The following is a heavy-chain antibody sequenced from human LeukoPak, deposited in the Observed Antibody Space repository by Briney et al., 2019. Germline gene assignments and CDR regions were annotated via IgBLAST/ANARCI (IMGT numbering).Heavy chain of an antibody. CDR2: ISGSGGST. Sequence: GGSLRLSCAASGFTFSSYAMSWVRQAPGKGLEWVSAISGSGGSTYYAVSVKGRFTISRDNSKNTLYLQMNSLRAEDTAVYYCAKLNGRYCSSTSCYVEWFDPWGQGTLVTVSS. V-gene: IGHV3-23*01. J-gene: IGHJ5*02. CDR3: AKLNGRYCSSTSCYVEWFDP. D-gene: IGHD2-2*01. CDR1: GFTFSSYA.